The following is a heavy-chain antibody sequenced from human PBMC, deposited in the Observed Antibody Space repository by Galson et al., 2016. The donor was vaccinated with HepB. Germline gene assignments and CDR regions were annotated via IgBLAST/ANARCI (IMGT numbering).Heavy chain of an antibody. CDR2: ILYDGSNK. J-gene: IGHJ6*02. CDR1: GLTFSSYG. Sequence: SLRLSCAASGLTFSSYGMHWVRQAPGKGLEWVAVILYDGSNKYYADSVKGRFTISRDNSKNTLYLQMNSLGAEDTAVYYCAKDRNRYDFYSMDVWGQGTTVTVSS. D-gene: IGHD5-12*01. CDR3: AKDRNRYDFYSMDV. V-gene: IGHV3-30*18.